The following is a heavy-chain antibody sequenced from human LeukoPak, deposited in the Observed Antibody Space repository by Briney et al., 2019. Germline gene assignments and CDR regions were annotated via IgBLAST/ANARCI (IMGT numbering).Heavy chain of an antibody. CDR1: GYSFNNYW. D-gene: IGHD6-6*01. CDR3: ARQCSRSSPFDY. CDR2: IYPGDSDT. Sequence: GESLKISCKGFGYSFNNYWIGWVRQMPGKGLECMGIIYPGDSDTRYSPSFQGQVTISADKSINTAYLQWSSLKASDTAMYYCARQCSRSSPFDYWGQGALVTVPS. V-gene: IGHV5-51*01. J-gene: IGHJ4*02.